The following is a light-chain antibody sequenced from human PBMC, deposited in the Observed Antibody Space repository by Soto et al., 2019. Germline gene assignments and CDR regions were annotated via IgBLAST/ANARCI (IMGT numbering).Light chain of an antibody. V-gene: IGLV2-14*01. CDR3: SSHTRTTTLV. CDR1: ISDIGGYNF. J-gene: IGLJ2*01. Sequence: QSALTQPASVSGSPGQSITISCTGTISDIGGYNFISWYQHHPGKAPKLVIYDVNNRPSGISYRFSGSKSGNTASLTISGLHAEDEADYYCSSHTRTTTLVFGGGTKLTVL. CDR2: DVN.